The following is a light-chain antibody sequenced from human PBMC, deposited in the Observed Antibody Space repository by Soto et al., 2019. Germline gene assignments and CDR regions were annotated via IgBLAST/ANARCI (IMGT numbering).Light chain of an antibody. CDR2: GAS. J-gene: IGKJ1*01. Sequence: EIVMAQSPATLSVSPGERASLSCRASQSVSSNLAWYQQKRGQAPRLLIYGASSRATGIPARFSGSGSGTEFTLTISSPQPDDFATYYCQHYNSYSEAFGQGTKVDNK. CDR3: QHYNSYSEA. CDR1: QSVSSN. V-gene: IGKV3-15*01.